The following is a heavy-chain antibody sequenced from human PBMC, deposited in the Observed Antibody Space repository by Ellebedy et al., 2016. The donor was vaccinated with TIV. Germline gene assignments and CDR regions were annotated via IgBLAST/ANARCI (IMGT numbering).Heavy chain of an antibody. J-gene: IGHJ4*02. CDR3: ARERDNYGDSAYYIDY. V-gene: IGHV1-18*01. Sequence: ASVKVSXXTSGYRVTAYRIVWVRQAPGQGLEWMGWINTDKGATQYAQKFQGRVTLTTDTSSRTAFMELKNLRSDDTAVYYCARERDNYGDSAYYIDYWGQGTLVSV. CDR2: INTDKGAT. D-gene: IGHD4-17*01. CDR1: GYRVTAYR.